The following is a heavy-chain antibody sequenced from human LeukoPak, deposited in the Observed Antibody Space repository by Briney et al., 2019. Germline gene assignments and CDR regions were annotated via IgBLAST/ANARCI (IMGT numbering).Heavy chain of an antibody. CDR1: GFTFSTNA. CDR3: AKGRGTPLDAFDI. CDR2: ISGSGGST. Sequence: GGSLRLSCAASGFTFSTNAMSWVRQAPGKGLEWVSAISGSGGSTYYADSVKGRFTISRDNSKNTLYLQMNSLRAEDTAVYYCAKGRGTPLDAFDIWGQGTMVTVSS. V-gene: IGHV3-23*01. J-gene: IGHJ3*02.